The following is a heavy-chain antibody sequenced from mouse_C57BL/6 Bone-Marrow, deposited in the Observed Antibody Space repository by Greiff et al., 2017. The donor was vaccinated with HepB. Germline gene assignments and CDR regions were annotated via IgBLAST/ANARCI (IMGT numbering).Heavy chain of an antibody. CDR1: GFTFSSYG. J-gene: IGHJ3*01. CDR2: ISSGGSYT. V-gene: IGHV5-6*02. CDR3: ARQDSAWFAY. Sequence: EVKLEESGGDLVKPGGSLKLSCAASGFTFSSYGMSLVRQTPDKRLEWVATISSGGSYTYYPDSVKGRFTISRDNAKNTLYLQMSSLKSEDTAMYYCARQDSAWFAYWGQGTLVTVSA.